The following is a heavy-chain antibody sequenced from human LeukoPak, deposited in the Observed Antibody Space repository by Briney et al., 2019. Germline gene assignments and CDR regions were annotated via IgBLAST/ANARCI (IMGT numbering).Heavy chain of an antibody. CDR3: ARERRDGVVNNWFDP. D-gene: IGHD3-3*01. CDR2: VYYSGTT. V-gene: IGHV4-59*01. J-gene: IGHJ5*02. CDR1: GGSISNFY. Sequence: PSETLSLTCTVSGGSISNFYWSWIRQSPGKGLEWIGYVYYSGTTNSNPSLKSRVTISVDTSKNQFSLKLSSVTAADTAAYYCARERRDGVVNNWFDPWGRGTLVTVSS.